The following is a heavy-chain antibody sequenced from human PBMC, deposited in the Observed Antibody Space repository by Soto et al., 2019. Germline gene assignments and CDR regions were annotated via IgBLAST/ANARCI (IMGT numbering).Heavy chain of an antibody. D-gene: IGHD2-2*01. CDR1: GFTFSSYS. CDR3: ARGVPDPVVVPAVSSEYFQH. Sequence: EVQLVESGGGLVQPGGSLRLSCAASGFTFSSYSMNWVRQAPGKGLEWVSYISSSSSTIYYADSVKGRFTLSRDNAKNSLYLQMNSLRAEDTAVYYCARGVPDPVVVPAVSSEYFQHWGQGTLVTVSS. J-gene: IGHJ1*01. V-gene: IGHV3-48*01. CDR2: ISSSSSTI.